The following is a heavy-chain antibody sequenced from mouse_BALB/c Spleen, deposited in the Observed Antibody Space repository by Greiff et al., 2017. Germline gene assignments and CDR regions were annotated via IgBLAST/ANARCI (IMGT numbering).Heavy chain of an antibody. CDR2: IYPGDGDT. CDR1: GYAFSSSW. Sequence: VQLQQSGPELVKTGASVKISCKASGYAFSSSWMNWVKQRPGQGLEWIGRIYPGDGDTNYNGKFKGKATLTADKSSSTAYMQLSSLTSVDSAVYFCARYYYGSFAMDYWGQGTSVTVSS. V-gene: IGHV1-82*01. J-gene: IGHJ4*01. D-gene: IGHD1-1*01. CDR3: ARYYYGSFAMDY.